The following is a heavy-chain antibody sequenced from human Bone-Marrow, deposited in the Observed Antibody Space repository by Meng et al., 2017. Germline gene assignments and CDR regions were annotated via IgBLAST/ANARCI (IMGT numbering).Heavy chain of an antibody. V-gene: IGHV1-69*01. D-gene: IGHD3-3*01. CDR2: ISPIFGTA. J-gene: IGHJ5*02. Sequence: VQLGQYGAEVKKAGPSLNVSCKASGGTCSSFGISWVRRAPGQGLGWRGGISPIFGTANYAQKFQGRVTITADESTSTAYMELSSLRSEDTAVYYCARVLTFFGVVHNWFDPWGQGTLVTVSS. CDR3: ARVLTFFGVVHNWFDP. CDR1: GGTCSSFG.